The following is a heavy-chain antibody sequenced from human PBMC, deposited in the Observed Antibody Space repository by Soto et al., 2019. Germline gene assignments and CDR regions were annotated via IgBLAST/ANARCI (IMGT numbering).Heavy chain of an antibody. D-gene: IGHD3-22*01. Sequence: SETLSLTCTVSGGSISSGGYYWSWIRQHPGKGLEWIGYIYYSGSTYYNPSLKSRVTISVDTSKNQFPLKLSSVTAADTAVYYCARARGYYYDSSGYSHYNWFDPWGQGTLVTVSS. CDR2: IYYSGST. J-gene: IGHJ5*02. CDR1: GGSISSGGYY. CDR3: ARARGYYYDSSGYSHYNWFDP. V-gene: IGHV4-31*03.